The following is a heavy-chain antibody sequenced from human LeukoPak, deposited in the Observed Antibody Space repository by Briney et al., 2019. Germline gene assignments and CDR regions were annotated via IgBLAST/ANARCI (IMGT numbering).Heavy chain of an antibody. CDR2: IYYSGST. CDR3: ARDRSPDTAIDY. J-gene: IGHJ4*02. Sequence: SETLSLTCTVSGGSISSGDYYWSWIRQPPGKGLEWIGYIYYSGSTYYNPSLKSRVTISVDTSKNKFSLKLSSVTAADTAVYYCARDRSPDTAIDYWGQGTLVTVSS. V-gene: IGHV4-30-4*01. CDR1: GGSISSGDYY. D-gene: IGHD5-18*01.